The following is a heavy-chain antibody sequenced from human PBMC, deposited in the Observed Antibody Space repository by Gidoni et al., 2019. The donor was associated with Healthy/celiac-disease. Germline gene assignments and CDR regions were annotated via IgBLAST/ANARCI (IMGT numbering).Heavy chain of an antibody. D-gene: IGHD2-15*01. CDR3: ARAPTYCSGGSCYYYYYGMDV. Sequence: QVQLQESGPGLVKPSQTLSLTCTVSGGSISSGGYYWSWIRQHPGKGLEWIGYIYYSGSTYYNPSLKSRVTISVDTSKNQFSLKLSSVTAADTAVYYCARAPTYCSGGSCYYYYYGMDVWGQGTTVTVSS. CDR1: GGSISSGGYY. V-gene: IGHV4-31*03. CDR2: IYYSGST. J-gene: IGHJ6*02.